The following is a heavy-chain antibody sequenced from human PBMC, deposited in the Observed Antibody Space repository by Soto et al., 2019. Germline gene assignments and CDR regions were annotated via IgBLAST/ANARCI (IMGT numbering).Heavy chain of an antibody. D-gene: IGHD4-4*01. CDR2: INPSGGST. CDR1: GSTLPSYY. V-gene: IGHV1-46*01. CDR3: ASHTVTTDYYYYGMDV. Sequence: GASVKVTCTASGSTLPSYYMRWVRQAPIQGLEWMGIINPSGGSTSYAQKFQGRVTMTRDTSTRTVYMELSSLRSEDTAVYYCASHTVTTDYYYYGMDVWGQGTTVTVAS. J-gene: IGHJ6*02.